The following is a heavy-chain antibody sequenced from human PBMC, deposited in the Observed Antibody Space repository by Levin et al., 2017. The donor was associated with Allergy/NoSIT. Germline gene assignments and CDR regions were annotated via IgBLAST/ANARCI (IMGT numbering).Heavy chain of an antibody. D-gene: IGHD6-19*01. CDR3: ASVQKQWLVRRGAFDI. CDR2: IYYSGST. CDR1: GGSVSSGSYY. V-gene: IGHV4-61*01. J-gene: IGHJ3*02. Sequence: SSETLSLTCTVSGGSVSSGSYYWSWIRQPPGTGLEWIGYIYYSGSTNYNPSLKSRVTISVDTSKNQFSLKLSSVTAADTAVYYCASVQKQWLVRRGAFDIWGQGTMVTVSS.